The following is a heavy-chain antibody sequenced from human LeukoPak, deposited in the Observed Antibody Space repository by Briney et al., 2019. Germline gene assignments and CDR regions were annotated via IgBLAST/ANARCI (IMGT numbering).Heavy chain of an antibody. CDR2: ISSSGSTV. V-gene: IGHV3-48*03. CDR3: ARWDDSSGYYPYYFDY. Sequence: GGSLRLSCAASGFTFTSYEMNWVRQAPGKGLEWVSYISSSGSTVYYADSVKGRFTISRDNAKKALYLQMNSLRAEDTAVYYCARWDDSSGYYPYYFDYWGQGTLVTVSS. CDR1: GFTFTSYE. D-gene: IGHD3-22*01. J-gene: IGHJ4*02.